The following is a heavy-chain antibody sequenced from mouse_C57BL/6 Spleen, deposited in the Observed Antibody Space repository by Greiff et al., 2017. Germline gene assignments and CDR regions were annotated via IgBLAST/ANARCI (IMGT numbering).Heavy chain of an antibody. CDR3: ARRDGYYGWYFDV. CDR2: LDSSDSYT. J-gene: IGHJ1*03. Sequence: VQLQQPGAELVIPGSSVKLSCKASGYSFSSYWLHWVKQRPGQGLEWIGELDSSDSYTNYNQKFKGKSTLTVDKSSSTAYMQLSSLTSEDSAVYYCARRDGYYGWYFDVWGTGTTVTVSS. D-gene: IGHD2-3*01. CDR1: GYSFSSYW. V-gene: IGHV1-69*01.